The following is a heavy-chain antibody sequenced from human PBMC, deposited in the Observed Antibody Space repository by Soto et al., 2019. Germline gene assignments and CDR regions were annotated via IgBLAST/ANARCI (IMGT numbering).Heavy chain of an antibody. J-gene: IGHJ4*02. Sequence: GGSLRLSCAASGFTFSSYAMSWVRQAPGKGLEWVSAISGSGGSTYYADSVKGRFTISRDNSKNTLYLQMNSLRAEDTAVYYCAKVVTRLVVVTWFDYWGQGTLVTVSS. CDR2: ISGSGGST. CDR1: GFTFSSYA. V-gene: IGHV3-23*01. D-gene: IGHD3-22*01. CDR3: AKVVTRLVVVTWFDY.